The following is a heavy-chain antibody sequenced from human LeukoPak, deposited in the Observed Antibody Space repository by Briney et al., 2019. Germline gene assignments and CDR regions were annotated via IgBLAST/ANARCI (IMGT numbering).Heavy chain of an antibody. J-gene: IGHJ4*02. CDR3: ARIWSGFGVDY. V-gene: IGHV4-39*07. CDR2: IYYSGST. D-gene: IGHD3-3*01. CDR1: GGSISSSSYY. Sequence: SSETLSLTCTVSGGSISSSSYYWGWIRQPPGKGLEWIGSIYYSGSTYYNPSLKSRVTISVDTSKNQFSLKLNSVTAADTAVYYCARIWSGFGVDYWGQGTLVTVSS.